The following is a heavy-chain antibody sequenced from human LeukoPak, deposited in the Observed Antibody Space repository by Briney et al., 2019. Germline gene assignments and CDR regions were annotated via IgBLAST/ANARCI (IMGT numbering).Heavy chain of an antibody. J-gene: IGHJ4*02. CDR2: IYYSGST. V-gene: IGHV4-31*03. Sequence: KPSETLSLTCTVSGGSISSGGYYWSWIRQHPGKGLEWIGYIYYSGSTYYNPSLKSRVTISVDTSKNQFSLKLSSVTAADTAVYYCAREYGSGSYYSYYFDYWGQGTLVTVSS. CDR1: GGSISSGGYY. CDR3: AREYGSGSYYSYYFDY. D-gene: IGHD3-10*01.